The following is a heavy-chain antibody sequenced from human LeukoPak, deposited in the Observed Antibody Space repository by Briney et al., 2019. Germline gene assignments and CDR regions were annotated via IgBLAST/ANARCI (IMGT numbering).Heavy chain of an antibody. Sequence: GGSLRLSCAASGFNFTAFWMSWVRQTPEKGLESVANINRDSSVKNYVDSVKGRFTISRDNAKKSLFLELNSLRADDTAVFYCARDPGSSAFDLWGQGSLVTVST. CDR1: GFNFTAFW. V-gene: IGHV3-7*01. CDR2: INRDSSVK. CDR3: ARDPGSSAFDL. D-gene: IGHD1-14*01. J-gene: IGHJ4*02.